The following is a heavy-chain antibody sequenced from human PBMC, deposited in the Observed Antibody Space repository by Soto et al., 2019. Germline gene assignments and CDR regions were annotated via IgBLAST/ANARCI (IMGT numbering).Heavy chain of an antibody. J-gene: IGHJ4*02. CDR3: ARAGGSQWLVRFGYFDY. CDR1: GGSFSGYY. CDR2: INHSGST. Sequence: QVQLQQWGAGLLKPSETLSLTCAVYGGSFSGYYWSWIRQPPGQGLEWLGEINHSGSTNYKPSLKSRVTISVDTSKNQFSLRLSSVTAADTAVYYCARAGGSQWLVRFGYFDYWGQGTLVTVSS. D-gene: IGHD6-19*01. V-gene: IGHV4-34*01.